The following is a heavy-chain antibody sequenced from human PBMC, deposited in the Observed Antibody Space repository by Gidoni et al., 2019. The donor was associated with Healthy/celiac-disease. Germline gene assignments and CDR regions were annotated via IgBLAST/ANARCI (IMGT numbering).Heavy chain of an antibody. V-gene: IGHV4-34*01. CDR1: GGSFSGYY. D-gene: IGHD2-2*02. CDR3: ARGYCSSTSCYTFTRRNNWFDP. CDR2: INHSGST. Sequence: QVQLQQWGAGLLKPSETLSLTCAVYGGSFSGYYWSWIRQPPGKGLEWIGEINHSGSTNYNPSLKSRVTISVDTSKNQFSLKLSSVTAADTAVYYCARGYCSSTSCYTFTRRNNWFDPWGQGTLVTVSS. J-gene: IGHJ5*02.